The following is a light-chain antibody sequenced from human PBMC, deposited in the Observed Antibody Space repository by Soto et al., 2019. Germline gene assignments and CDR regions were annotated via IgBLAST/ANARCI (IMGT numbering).Light chain of an antibody. J-gene: IGKJ1*01. CDR2: DVS. CDR1: QTISSW. V-gene: IGKV1-5*01. CDR3: QQYDSYSWT. Sequence: DIQMTHSPSTLSGSLGYGFTITSRASQTISSWLAWYQQKPGKAPKVLIYDVSSLDRGVPSRFSGNGSGTELILTISSLQPDDFATYYCQQYDSYSWTFGQGTKVDI.